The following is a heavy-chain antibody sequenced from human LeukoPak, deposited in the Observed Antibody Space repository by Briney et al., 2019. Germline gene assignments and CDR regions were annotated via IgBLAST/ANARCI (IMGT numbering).Heavy chain of an antibody. J-gene: IGHJ4*02. V-gene: IGHV4-4*07. CDR3: ARDRVDYFDY. Sequence: SETLSLTCSVSGGPISNYYWSWIRQPAGKGLEWIGRIYTSGSTNYNPSLKSRVTMSVDTSKNQFSLKLSSVTAADTAVYYCARDRVDYFDYWGQGTLVTVSS. CDR2: IYTSGST. CDR1: GGPISNYY.